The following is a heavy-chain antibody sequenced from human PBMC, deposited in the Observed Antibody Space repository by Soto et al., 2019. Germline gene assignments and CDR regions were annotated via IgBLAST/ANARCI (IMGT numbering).Heavy chain of an antibody. J-gene: IGHJ4*02. CDR2: ISGSGGST. CDR1: GFTFSSYA. D-gene: IGHD3-22*01. CDR3: AKLGFRVVVVITPYYFDY. Sequence: EVQLLESGGGLVQPGGSLRLSCAASGFTFSSYAMSWVRQAPGKGLEWVSAISGSGGSTYYADSVKGRFTISRDNPKNTLYLQMNSLRAEDTAVYYCAKLGFRVVVVITPYYFDYWGQGTLVTVSS. V-gene: IGHV3-23*01.